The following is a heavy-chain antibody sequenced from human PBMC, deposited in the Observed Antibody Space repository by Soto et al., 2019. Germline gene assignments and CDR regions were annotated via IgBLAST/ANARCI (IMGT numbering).Heavy chain of an antibody. CDR1: GYTFTSYA. D-gene: IGHD5-18*01. J-gene: IGHJ4*02. CDR3: ATNVDTAMAFYFDY. Sequence: ASVKVSCKASGYTFTSYAMHWVRQAPGQRLEWMGWINAGNGNTKYSQKFQGRVTITRDTSASTAYMELSSLRSEDTAVYYCATNVDTAMAFYFDYWGQGTLVTVPQ. CDR2: INAGNGNT. V-gene: IGHV1-3*01.